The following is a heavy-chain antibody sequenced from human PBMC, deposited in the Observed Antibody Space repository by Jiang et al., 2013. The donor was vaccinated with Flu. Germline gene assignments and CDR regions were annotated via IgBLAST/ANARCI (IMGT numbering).Heavy chain of an antibody. Sequence: RSLRLSCAASGFTFSSYAMHWVRQAPGKGLEWVAVISYDGSNKYYADSVKGRFTISRDNSKNTLYLQMNSLRAEDTAVYYCASPGFPYYYDSSGSFDYWGQGTLVTVSS. CDR3: ASPGFPYYYDSSGSFDY. D-gene: IGHD3-22*01. J-gene: IGHJ4*02. V-gene: IGHV3-30*04. CDR1: GFTFSSYA. CDR2: ISYDGSNK.